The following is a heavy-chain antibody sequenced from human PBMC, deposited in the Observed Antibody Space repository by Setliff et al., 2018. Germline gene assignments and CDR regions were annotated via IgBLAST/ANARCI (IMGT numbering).Heavy chain of an antibody. Sequence: ASVKVSCKASGYIFNTFGINWMRRAPGQGLEWIGWISPYNGDTKYAQNLQGRVTLTTDTSTSTAYVEVRSLRSDDTAVYYCTRDTNIVVVPPHRTAFDIWGQGTMVTVSS. CDR2: ISPYNGDT. CDR3: TRDTNIVVVPPHRTAFDI. CDR1: GYIFNTFG. V-gene: IGHV1-18*01. J-gene: IGHJ3*02. D-gene: IGHD2-2*01.